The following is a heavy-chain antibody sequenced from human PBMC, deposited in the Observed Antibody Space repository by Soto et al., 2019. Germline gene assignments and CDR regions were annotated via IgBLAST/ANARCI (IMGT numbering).Heavy chain of an antibody. J-gene: IGHJ6*02. D-gene: IGHD2-15*01. Sequence: GESLKISCKGSGYSFTSYWISWVRQMPGKGLEWMGRIDPSDSYTNYSPSFQGHVTISADKSISTAYLQWSSLKASDTAMYYCARHGHCSGGSCSLYYYYGTDVWGQGTTVTVSS. CDR1: GYSFTSYW. CDR3: ARHGHCSGGSCSLYYYYGTDV. CDR2: IDPSDSYT. V-gene: IGHV5-10-1*01.